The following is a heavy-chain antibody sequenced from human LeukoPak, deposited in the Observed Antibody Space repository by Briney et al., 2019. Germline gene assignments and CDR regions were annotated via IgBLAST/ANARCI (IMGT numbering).Heavy chain of an antibody. CDR1: GFTFSSYA. D-gene: IGHD3-22*01. CDR2: ISGSGGST. Sequence: GGSLRLSCAASGFTFSSYAMSWVCQAPGKGLEWVSAISGSGGSTYYADSVKGRFTISRDNSKNTLYLQMNSLRAEDTAVYYCAKNPQYYYDSSGYLMLWGQGTLVTVSS. J-gene: IGHJ4*02. V-gene: IGHV3-23*01. CDR3: AKNPQYYYDSSGYLML.